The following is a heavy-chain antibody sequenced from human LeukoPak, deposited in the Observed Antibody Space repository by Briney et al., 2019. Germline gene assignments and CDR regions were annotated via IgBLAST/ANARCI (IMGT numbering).Heavy chain of an antibody. CDR3: AKEDYGGLYYYYGMDV. Sequence: GGSLRLSCAVSGFTFSSYAMSWVRQAPGKGLEWVSAISGSGDSTYYADSVKGRFTISRDNSKNTLYLQMNSLRAEDTAVYYCAKEDYGGLYYYYGMDVWGQGTTVTVSS. V-gene: IGHV3-23*01. J-gene: IGHJ6*02. CDR2: ISGSGDST. CDR1: GFTFSSYA. D-gene: IGHD4-23*01.